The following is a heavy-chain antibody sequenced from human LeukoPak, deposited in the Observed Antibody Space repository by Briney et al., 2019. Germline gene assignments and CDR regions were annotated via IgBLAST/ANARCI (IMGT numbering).Heavy chain of an antibody. Sequence: GESLKISCKASGYSFRSFWIGWVRQMPGKGLEWMGVIDPDDSETRYSPSFQGQVTISADKSISTAYLQWSSLKASDTAMYYCARPYYYDSSGYYGFDYWGQGTLVTVSS. V-gene: IGHV5-51*01. CDR3: ARPYYYDSSGYYGFDY. J-gene: IGHJ4*02. CDR2: IDPDDSET. D-gene: IGHD3-22*01. CDR1: GYSFRSFW.